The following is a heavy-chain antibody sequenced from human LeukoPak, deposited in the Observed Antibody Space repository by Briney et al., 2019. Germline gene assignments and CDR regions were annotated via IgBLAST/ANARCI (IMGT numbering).Heavy chain of an antibody. CDR3: TRDLMDYDVSTGLHHYYMDV. Sequence: GGSLRLSCVASGFTFSSYWMHWVRQDPRKGLVWVSRINGDGGNINYADSVRGRFTISRDNAKNTLYLQMNTLRVEDTAVYYCTRDLMDYDVSTGLHHYYMDVWGQGTTVTVSS. J-gene: IGHJ6*02. CDR1: GFTFSSYW. D-gene: IGHD3-9*01. CDR2: INGDGGNI. V-gene: IGHV3-74*01.